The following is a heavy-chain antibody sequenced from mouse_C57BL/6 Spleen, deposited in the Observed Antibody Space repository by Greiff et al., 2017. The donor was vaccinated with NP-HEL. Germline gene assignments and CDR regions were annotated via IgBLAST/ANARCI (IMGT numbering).Heavy chain of an antibody. Sequence: VQLQQSGPELVKPGASVKISCKASGYAFSSSWMNWVKQRPGKGLEWIGRIYPGDGDTNYNGQFKGKATLTADKSSSTAYMQLSSLTSEDSAVYFCARQQYYSNYSYFDYWGQGTTLTVSS. CDR1: GYAFSSSW. D-gene: IGHD2-5*01. V-gene: IGHV1-82*01. CDR2: IYPGDGDT. CDR3: ARQQYYSNYSYFDY. J-gene: IGHJ2*01.